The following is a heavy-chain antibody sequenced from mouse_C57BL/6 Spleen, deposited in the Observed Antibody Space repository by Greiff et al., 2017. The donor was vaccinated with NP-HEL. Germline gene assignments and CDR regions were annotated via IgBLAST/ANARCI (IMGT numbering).Heavy chain of an antibody. Sequence: VQLQQSGAELVKPGASVKISCKASGYAFSSYWMNWVKQRPGKGLEWIGQIYPGDGDTNYNGKFKGKATLTADKSSSTAYMQLSSLTSEDSAVYFCARPDYYGSRIGYFDYWGQGTTLTVSS. D-gene: IGHD1-1*01. CDR1: GYAFSSYW. J-gene: IGHJ2*01. V-gene: IGHV1-80*01. CDR2: IYPGDGDT. CDR3: ARPDYYGSRIGYFDY.